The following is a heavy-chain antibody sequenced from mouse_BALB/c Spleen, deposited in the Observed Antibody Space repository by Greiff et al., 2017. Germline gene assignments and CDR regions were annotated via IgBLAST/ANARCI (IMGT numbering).Heavy chain of an antibody. CDR1: GFAFSSYD. Sequence: EVHLVESGGGLVKPGGSLKLSCAASGFAFSSYDMSWVRQTPEKRLEWVAYISSGGGSTYYPDTVKGRFTISRDNAKNTLYLQMSSLKSEDTAMYYCARHGLRLRYYYAMDYWGQGTSVTVSS. J-gene: IGHJ4*01. V-gene: IGHV5-12-1*01. CDR3: ARHGLRLRYYYAMDY. CDR2: ISSGGGST. D-gene: IGHD1-2*01.